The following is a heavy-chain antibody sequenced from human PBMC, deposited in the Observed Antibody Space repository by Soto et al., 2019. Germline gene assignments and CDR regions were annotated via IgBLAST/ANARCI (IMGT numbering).Heavy chain of an antibody. J-gene: IGHJ4*02. Sequence: SETLSLTCTVSGGSVSSGSYYWSWIRQPPGKGLEWIGYIYYSGSTNYNPSLKSRVTISVDTSKNQFSLKLSSVTAADTAVYYCARTTYYDFWSGYPGDYFDYWGQGTLVTVSS. V-gene: IGHV4-61*01. D-gene: IGHD3-3*01. CDR2: IYYSGST. CDR1: GGSVSSGSYY. CDR3: ARTTYYDFWSGYPGDYFDY.